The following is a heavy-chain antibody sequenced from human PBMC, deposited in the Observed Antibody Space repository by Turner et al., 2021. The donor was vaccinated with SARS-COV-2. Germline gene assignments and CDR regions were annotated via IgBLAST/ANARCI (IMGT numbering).Heavy chain of an antibody. CDR1: GFTFSSYG. V-gene: IGHV3-30*18. Sequence: QVQLVESGGGVVQPGRSLRLSFSASGFTFSSYGMHWVRQAPGKGLEWVAVISYDGSKKYYADSVKGRFTISRDNSKNTLYLQMNSLRAEETAVYYCAKDDNYDFWTGYYMYWGQGTLVTV. CDR2: ISYDGSKK. CDR3: AKDDNYDFWTGYYMY. J-gene: IGHJ4*02. D-gene: IGHD3-3*01.